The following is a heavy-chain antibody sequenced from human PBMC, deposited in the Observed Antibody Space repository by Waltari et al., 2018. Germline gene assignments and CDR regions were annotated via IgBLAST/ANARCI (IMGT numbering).Heavy chain of an antibody. CDR2: IISSSSYI. D-gene: IGHD5-12*01. V-gene: IGHV3-21*01. CDR1: GFTFSSYS. Sequence: EVQLVESGGGLVKPGGSLRLSCAASGFTFSSYSMNWVRQAPGKGLEWVSSIISSSSYIYYADSVKGRFTISRDNAKNSLYLQMNSLRAEDTAVYYCARAVEMATIQSYYYYGMDVWGQGTTVTVSS. J-gene: IGHJ6*02. CDR3: ARAVEMATIQSYYYYGMDV.